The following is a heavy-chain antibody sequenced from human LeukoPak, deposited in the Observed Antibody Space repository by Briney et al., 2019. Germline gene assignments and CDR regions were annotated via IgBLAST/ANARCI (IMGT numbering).Heavy chain of an antibody. D-gene: IGHD3-22*01. Sequence: SETLSLTCTVSGGSISSYYWSWIRQPPGKGLEWIGYIYYSGSTNYNPSLKCRVTISVDTSKNQFSLKLSSVTAADTAVYYCARDVSGYYLYWGQGTLVTVSS. CDR3: ARDVSGYYLY. J-gene: IGHJ4*02. CDR1: GGSISSYY. CDR2: IYYSGST. V-gene: IGHV4-59*01.